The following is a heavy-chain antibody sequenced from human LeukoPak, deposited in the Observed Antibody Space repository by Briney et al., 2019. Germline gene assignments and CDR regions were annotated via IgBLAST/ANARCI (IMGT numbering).Heavy chain of an antibody. V-gene: IGHV1-46*01. CDR2: INPSGSST. CDR1: GFTFTNYY. J-gene: IGHJ4*02. D-gene: IGHD2-8*02. Sequence: ASVKVSCKASGFTFTNYYMHWVRQAPGQGLEWMGLINPSGSSTNYTQKFRGRVTMTRDTSTTTVYMELSSLRSEDTAVYYCAREESGGYFDYGGQGTLVTVSS. CDR3: AREESGGYFDY.